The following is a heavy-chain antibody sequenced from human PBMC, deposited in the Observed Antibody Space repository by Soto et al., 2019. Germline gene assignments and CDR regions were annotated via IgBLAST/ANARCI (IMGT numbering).Heavy chain of an antibody. V-gene: IGHV4-39*01. CDR1: GGSISSSSHY. J-gene: IGHJ4*02. D-gene: IGHD3-10*01. CDR2: IYYSGST. CDR3: ARHDTNRVRGVIITTEFDD. Sequence: SQTLSLTCTVSGGSISSSSHYWGWIRQPPGKGLEWIGSIYYSGSTYYNPSLKSRVTISVDTSKNQFSLKLSSVTAADTAVYSCARHDTNRVRGVIITTEFDDWGQGTLVTESS.